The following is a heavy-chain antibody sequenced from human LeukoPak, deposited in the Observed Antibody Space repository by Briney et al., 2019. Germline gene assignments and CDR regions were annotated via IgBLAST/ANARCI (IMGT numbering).Heavy chain of an antibody. J-gene: IGHJ6*03. V-gene: IGHV4-61*02. CDR3: AREGRTHFKPNYYYMDV. CDR2: IYTSGST. Sequence: SQTLSLTCTVSGGSISSGSYYWSWIQQPAGKGLEWIGRIYTSGSTNYNPSLKSRVTISVDTSKNQFSLKLSSVTAADTAVYYCAREGRTHFKPNYYYMDVWGKGTTVTVSS. CDR1: GGSISSGSYY. D-gene: IGHD1-26*01.